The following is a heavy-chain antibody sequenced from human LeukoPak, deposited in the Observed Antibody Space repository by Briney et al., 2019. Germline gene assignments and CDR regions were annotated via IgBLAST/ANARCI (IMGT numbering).Heavy chain of an antibody. CDR2: ITASGTAM. Sequence: GGSLRLSCATSGFTFSSYSMNWVRQAPGKGLEWVSHITASGTAMFYADSVKGRFTISRDNAKNSLYLQMNSLRDEDTAVYYCASSGSYRFDYWGRGTLVTVSS. D-gene: IGHD1-26*01. V-gene: IGHV3-48*02. CDR1: GFTFSSYS. CDR3: ASSGSYRFDY. J-gene: IGHJ4*02.